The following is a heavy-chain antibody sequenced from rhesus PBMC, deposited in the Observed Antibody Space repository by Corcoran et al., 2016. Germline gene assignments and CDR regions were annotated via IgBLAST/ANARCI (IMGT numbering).Heavy chain of an antibody. D-gene: IGHD4-23*01. J-gene: IGHJ6*01. CDR3: ARTVTTFFYGLDS. CDR1: GGSISDDYY. Sequence: QVQLQESGPGLVKPSETLSLTCAVSGGSISDDYYWSWIRQPPGKGLEWIGYIYGSGGGTNYNPSLKTRVTISIDTSKNQFSLKLSSVTAADTAVYYCARTVTTFFYGLDSWGQGVVVTVSS. V-gene: IGHV4-106*01. CDR2: IYGSGGGT.